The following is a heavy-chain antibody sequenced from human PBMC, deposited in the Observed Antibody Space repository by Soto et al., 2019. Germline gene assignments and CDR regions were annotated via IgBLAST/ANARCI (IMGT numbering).Heavy chain of an antibody. V-gene: IGHV4-30-2*01. Sequence: QLQLLESGSGLVKPSQTLSLTCAVSGGSISSGGYSWGWIRQPPGKGLEWIGYIYHSVSTYYNPSLKSRVTISVDRSKTQFSLRLSSVTAADTAVYYCARVPDYGGQGTLVTVSS. CDR1: GGSISSGGYS. CDR2: IYHSVST. J-gene: IGHJ4*02. CDR3: ARVPDY.